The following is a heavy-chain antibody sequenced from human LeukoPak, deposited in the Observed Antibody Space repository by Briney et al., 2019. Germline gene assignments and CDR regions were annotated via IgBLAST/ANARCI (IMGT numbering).Heavy chain of an antibody. D-gene: IGHD5-12*01. V-gene: IGHV3-7*01. CDR2: IKQDGSEK. CDR1: GFTFSTYW. CDR3: ARDLPGGYALAY. Sequence: PGGSLRLSCAASGFTFSTYWMTWVRQSPGKGLEWVANIKQDGSEKYYVDSVKGRFTISRDNAKNSLYLQMNGLRAEDTALYYCARDLPGGYALAYWGQGTLVTVSS. J-gene: IGHJ4*02.